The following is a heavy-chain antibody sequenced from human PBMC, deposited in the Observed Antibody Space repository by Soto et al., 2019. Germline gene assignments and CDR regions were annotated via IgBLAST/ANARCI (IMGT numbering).Heavy chain of an antibody. CDR1: GFSLSTNGVG. CDR3: AHRRFGLRSTWDLGVFDS. D-gene: IGHD3-16*01. Sequence: QITLKESGPMLVNPTQTLTLTCSFSGFSLSTNGVGVGWVRQPPGKALEWLALIYWDDDKRYSPSLKSKLAITQDXXKXQXXLTLTNMDPVDTATYYCAHRRFGLRSTWDLGVFDSWGQGTLVTVSS. J-gene: IGHJ4*02. CDR2: IYWDDDK. V-gene: IGHV2-5*02.